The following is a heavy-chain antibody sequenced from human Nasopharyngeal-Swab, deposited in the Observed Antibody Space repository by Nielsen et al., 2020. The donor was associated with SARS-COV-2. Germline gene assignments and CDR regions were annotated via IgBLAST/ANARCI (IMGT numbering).Heavy chain of an antibody. CDR1: GFTFSSYS. CDR3: ARVAGSGYY. CDR2: ISSSSSYI. D-gene: IGHD3-22*01. J-gene: IGHJ4*02. V-gene: IGHV3-21*04. Sequence: GESLKISCAASGFTFSSYSMNWVRQAPGKGLEWVSSISSSSSYIYYADSVKGRFTISRDNAKNSLYLQMNSLRAEHTAVYYCARVAGSGYYWGQGTLVTVSS.